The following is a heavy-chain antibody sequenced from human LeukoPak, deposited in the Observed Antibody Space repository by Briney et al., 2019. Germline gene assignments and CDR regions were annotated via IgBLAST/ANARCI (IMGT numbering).Heavy chain of an antibody. J-gene: IGHJ4*02. CDR3: ARVGEYSYVYYYLDY. V-gene: IGHV4-61*02. CDR2: LYSSGST. Sequence: PSETLSLTCTVSGDSISSGSSYWSWIRQPAGKGLEWIGRLYSSGSTNYNPSLKSRVTISVDTSKNQFSLKLTSVTAADTAVYYCARVGEYSYVYYYLDYWGQGTLVTVSS. D-gene: IGHD5-18*01. CDR1: GDSISSGSSY.